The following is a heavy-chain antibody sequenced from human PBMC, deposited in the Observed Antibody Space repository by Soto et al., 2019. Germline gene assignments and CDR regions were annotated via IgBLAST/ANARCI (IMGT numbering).Heavy chain of an antibody. V-gene: IGHV3-23*01. Sequence: EVQLLESGGGLVQPGGSLRLSCAASGFTFGSYAMSWVRQAPGKGLEWVSAISGSGGSTYYADSVKGRFTISRDNSKNTLYLQMNSLRAEDTAVYYCATSLLWFGELVPDYWGQGTLVTVSS. CDR2: ISGSGGST. J-gene: IGHJ4*02. CDR3: ATSLLWFGELVPDY. CDR1: GFTFGSYA. D-gene: IGHD3-10*01.